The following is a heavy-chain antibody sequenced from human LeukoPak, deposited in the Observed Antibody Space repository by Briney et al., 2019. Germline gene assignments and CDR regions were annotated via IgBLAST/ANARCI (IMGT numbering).Heavy chain of an antibody. V-gene: IGHV4-39*07. D-gene: IGHD1-26*01. CDR3: ARFCCELLRGPIDY. CDR2: IYYSGST. CDR1: GGSISSSSYY. J-gene: IGHJ4*02. Sequence: SETLSLTCTVSGGSISSSSYYWGWIRQPPGKGLEWIGSIYYSGSTYYNPSLKSRVTISVDTSKNQFSLKLSSVTAADTAVYYCARFCCELLRGPIDYWGQGTLVTVSS.